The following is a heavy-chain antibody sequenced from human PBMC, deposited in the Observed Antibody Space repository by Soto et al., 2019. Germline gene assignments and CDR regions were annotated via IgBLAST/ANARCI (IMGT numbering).Heavy chain of an antibody. CDR2: IYPGDSDT. Sequence: EVQLVQSGAEVKKPGESLKISCKGSGYSFTSYWIGWVRQMPGKGLEWMGIIYPGDSDTRYSPSFQGQVTISADKSISTAYLQWSSLKASDTAMYYCARQPRYCSGGSCSTRFIWYFDLWGRGTLVTVSS. J-gene: IGHJ2*01. CDR1: GYSFTSYW. D-gene: IGHD2-15*01. V-gene: IGHV5-51*01. CDR3: ARQPRYCSGGSCSTRFIWYFDL.